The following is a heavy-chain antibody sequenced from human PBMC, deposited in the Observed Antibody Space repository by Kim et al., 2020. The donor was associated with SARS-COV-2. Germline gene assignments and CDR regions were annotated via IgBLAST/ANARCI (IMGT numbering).Heavy chain of an antibody. J-gene: IGHJ5*02. CDR2: IRSTAFGGTT. Sequence: GGSLRLSCTASGFTFSDYVMSWVRQAPGKGLEWVSFIRSTAFGGTTEYAASVKGRFTISRDNSKSIAYLQMNSVKTEDTAVYFCTRGNSSGWSSWGQGTLVTVSS. CDR3: TRGNSSGWSS. V-gene: IGHV3-49*04. D-gene: IGHD6-19*01. CDR1: GFTFSDYV.